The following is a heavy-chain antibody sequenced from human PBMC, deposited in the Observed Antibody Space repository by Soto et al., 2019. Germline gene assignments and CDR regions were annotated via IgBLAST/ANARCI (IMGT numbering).Heavy chain of an antibody. D-gene: IGHD1-20*01. V-gene: IGHV1-2*02. CDR1: GYTFTGYY. CDR2: INPNSGGT. Sequence: ASVKVSCKASGYTFTGYYMHWVRQAPGQGLEWMGWINPNSGGTNYAQKFRGRVTMTRDTSISTAYMELSRLRSDDTAVYYCTRAPGITGTGMDVWGQGTTVTV. J-gene: IGHJ6*02. CDR3: TRAPGITGTGMDV.